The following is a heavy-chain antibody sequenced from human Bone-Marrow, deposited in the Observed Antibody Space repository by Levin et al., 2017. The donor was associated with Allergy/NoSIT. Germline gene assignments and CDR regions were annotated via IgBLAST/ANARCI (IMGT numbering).Heavy chain of an antibody. CDR1: GFSVGGNY. CDR2: IYSGGAI. V-gene: IGHV3-66*01. J-gene: IGHJ4*01. Sequence: GGSLRLSCAVSGFSVGGNYMSWVRQAPGKAPEWVSIIYSGGAIYYGDSLEGRFILPGDNSKNTRFLQMNSRRVEDTALYFGARGDPLADWGQGTLVTVSS. CDR3: ARGDPLAD.